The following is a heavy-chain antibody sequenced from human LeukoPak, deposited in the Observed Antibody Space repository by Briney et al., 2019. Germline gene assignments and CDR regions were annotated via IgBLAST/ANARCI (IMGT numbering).Heavy chain of an antibody. CDR1: GFTFSDYY. D-gene: IGHD6-19*01. Sequence: PGGSLRLSCAASGFTFSDYYMSWIRQAPGKGLEWGSYISSSGSTIYYADSVNGRFTISRDNAKNSLYLQMNSLRAEDTAVYYCARDLTSSGWYGPIDYWGQGTLVTVSS. J-gene: IGHJ4*02. CDR2: ISSSGSTI. V-gene: IGHV3-11*04. CDR3: ARDLTSSGWYGPIDY.